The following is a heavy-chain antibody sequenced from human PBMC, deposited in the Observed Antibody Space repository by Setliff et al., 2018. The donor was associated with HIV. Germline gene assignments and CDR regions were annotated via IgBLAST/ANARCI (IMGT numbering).Heavy chain of an antibody. CDR2: IYNTGST. J-gene: IGHJ4*02. D-gene: IGHD3-3*01. V-gene: IGHV4-31*03. CDR1: GGSISSGGFY. Sequence: SETLSLTCTVTGGSISSGGFYWTWIRQHPGKGLEWIGYIYNTGSTYHSPSLESRVTISIDTSRNQFSLKLSSVTAADTAVYYCARDRSDYYNLPGYFDHWGQGTPVTVSS. CDR3: ARDRSDYYNLPGYFDH.